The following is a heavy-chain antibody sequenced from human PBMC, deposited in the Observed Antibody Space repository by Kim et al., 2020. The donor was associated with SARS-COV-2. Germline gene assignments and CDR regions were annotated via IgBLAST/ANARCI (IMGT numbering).Heavy chain of an antibody. Sequence: GGSLRLSCAASGFSFRSYAMSWVRQAPGKGLEWVSAISGSGGSTYYADSVKGRFTISRDNSKNTLYLQMDSLRADDTAVYYCAKTYYYDSSAYGSLYYFDYWGQGTLVTVSS. J-gene: IGHJ4*02. CDR3: AKTYYYDSSAYGSLYYFDY. D-gene: IGHD3-22*01. V-gene: IGHV3-23*01. CDR2: ISGSGGST. CDR1: GFSFRSYA.